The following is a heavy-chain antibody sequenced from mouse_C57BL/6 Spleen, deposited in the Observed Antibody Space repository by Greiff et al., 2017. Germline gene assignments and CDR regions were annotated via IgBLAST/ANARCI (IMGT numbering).Heavy chain of an antibody. J-gene: IGHJ2*01. Sequence: LQESGPELVKPGASVKISCKASGYSFTDYNMNWVKQSNGKSLEWIGVINPNYGTTSYNQKFKGKATLTVDQYTSTAYMQRNSLRSEDAAVYYCARGCDYARFDYWGQGTTLTVSS. CDR2: INPNYGTT. CDR1: GYSFTDYN. D-gene: IGHD2-4*01. CDR3: ARGCDYARFDY. V-gene: IGHV1-39*01.